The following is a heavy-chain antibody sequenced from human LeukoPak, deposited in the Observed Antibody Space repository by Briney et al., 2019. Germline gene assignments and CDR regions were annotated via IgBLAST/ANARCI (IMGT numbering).Heavy chain of an antibody. V-gene: IGHV3-53*01. CDR1: GFTVSSKY. D-gene: IGHD3-10*01. CDR3: ARGQPTYYYGSGSYYFDY. CDR2: IYSGGST. J-gene: IGHJ4*02. Sequence: PGGSLRLSGAASGFTVSSKYMSGVGQAPGKGGEGVSVIYSGGSTYYADSVKGRFTISRDNSKNTMYLQMNSLRAEDTAVYYCARGQPTYYYGSGSYYFDYWGQGTLVTVSS.